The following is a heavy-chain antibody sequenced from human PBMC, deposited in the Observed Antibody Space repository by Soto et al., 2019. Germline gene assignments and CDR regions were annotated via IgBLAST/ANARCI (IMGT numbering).Heavy chain of an antibody. CDR3: ARALPVAKGGFDP. CDR1: GFTVSNTY. V-gene: IGHV3-53*02. Sequence: EVQLVETGGGLIQPGGSLRLSCAASGFTVSNTYMTWVRQPPGKGLECVSVIYTAGGTNYADSVKGRFIISRDNSKNTLYLQMNXXXAEDTAVYYCARALPVAKGGFDPWGQXXLXTVSS. J-gene: IGHJ5*02. CDR2: IYTAGGT. D-gene: IGHD2-2*01.